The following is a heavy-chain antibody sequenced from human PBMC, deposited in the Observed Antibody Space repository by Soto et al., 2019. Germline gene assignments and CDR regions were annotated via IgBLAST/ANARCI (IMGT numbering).Heavy chain of an antibody. CDR1: GFTFSSYA. V-gene: IGHV3-23*01. Sequence: GGFLRLSCAASGFTFSSYAMSWVRQAPGKGLEWVSAISGSGGSTYYADSVKGRFTISRDNSKNTLYLQMNSLRAEDTAVYYCAKDYEKWLVPGGVFAYWGQGTLVTVSS. CDR2: ISGSGGST. CDR3: AKDYEKWLVPGGVFAY. J-gene: IGHJ4*02. D-gene: IGHD6-19*01.